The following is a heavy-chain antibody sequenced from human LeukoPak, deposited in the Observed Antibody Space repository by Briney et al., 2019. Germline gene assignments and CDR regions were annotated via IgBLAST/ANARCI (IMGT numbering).Heavy chain of an antibody. CDR3: ARGMVRGVYQGAFDI. V-gene: IGHV1-69*13. CDR2: IIPIFGTA. J-gene: IGHJ3*02. CDR1: GGTFSSYA. Sequence: EASAKVSCKPSGGTFSSYAISWVRQAPGQGLEWMGGIIPIFGTANYAQKFQGRVTIAADESTSTAYMELSSLRSEDTAVYYCARGMVRGVYQGAFDIWGQGTMVTVSS. D-gene: IGHD3-10*01.